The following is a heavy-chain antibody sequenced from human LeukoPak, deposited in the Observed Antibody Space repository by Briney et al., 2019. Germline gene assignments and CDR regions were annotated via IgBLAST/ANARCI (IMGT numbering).Heavy chain of an antibody. Sequence: ASETLSLTCTVSGGSISSSSYYWGWIRQPPGKGLEWIGSIYYSGSTYYNPSLKSRVTISVDTSKNQFSLKLSSVTAADTAVYYCARDGYSYYFDYWGQGTLVTVSS. CDR2: IYYSGST. V-gene: IGHV4-39*07. D-gene: IGHD1-1*01. CDR3: ARDGYSYYFDY. CDR1: GGSISSSSYY. J-gene: IGHJ4*02.